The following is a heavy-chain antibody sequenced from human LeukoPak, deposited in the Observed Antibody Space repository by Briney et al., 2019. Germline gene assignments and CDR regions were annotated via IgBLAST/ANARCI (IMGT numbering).Heavy chain of an antibody. Sequence: GGSLRLSCAASGFTFSITWMHWVRQPPGKGLVWVARITSDGSSTTYAESVKGRFTISRDNAKNTLYLQMNSLGAEDTAVYYCARDWYHAIDYWGQGTLVTVSS. D-gene: IGHD2-2*01. CDR2: ITSDGSST. J-gene: IGHJ4*02. CDR3: ARDWYHAIDY. CDR1: GFTFSITW. V-gene: IGHV3-74*03.